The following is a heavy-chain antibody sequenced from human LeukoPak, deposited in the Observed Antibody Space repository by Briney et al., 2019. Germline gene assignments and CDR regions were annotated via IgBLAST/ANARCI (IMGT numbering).Heavy chain of an antibody. CDR3: AKSFGSPHDAFDI. J-gene: IGHJ3*02. CDR1: GFTFSNFG. D-gene: IGHD3-16*01. CDR2: IQYDGSNK. Sequence: GGSLRLSCAVSGFTFSNFGIHWVRQPPGKGLEWVAFIQYDGSNKYYADSVKGRFTISRDNSKNTLSLRMNSLRAEDTALYYCAKSFGSPHDAFDIWGPGTMVTVSS. V-gene: IGHV3-30*02.